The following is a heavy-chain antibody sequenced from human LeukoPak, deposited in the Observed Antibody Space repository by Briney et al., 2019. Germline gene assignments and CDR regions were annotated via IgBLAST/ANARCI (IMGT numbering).Heavy chain of an antibody. V-gene: IGHV3-7*03. D-gene: IGHD2-2*01. CDR1: GFTFSSYW. CDR3: ATIVTSTSF. CDR2: IKQDGSEK. Sequence: GGSLRLSCAASGFTFSSYWKSWVRQAPGKGLEWMANIKQDGSEKYYVDSVKGRFTISRDNAKNSLYLQMNSLRAEDPAVYYCATIVTSTSFWGQGTLVTVSS. J-gene: IGHJ4*02.